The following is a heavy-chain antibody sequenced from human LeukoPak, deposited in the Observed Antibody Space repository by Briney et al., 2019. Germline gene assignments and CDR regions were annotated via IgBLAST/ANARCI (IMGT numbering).Heavy chain of an antibody. CDR2: ILYSGST. CDR3: ARFMAVTGRYEIDY. D-gene: IGHD6-19*01. Sequence: SETLSLTCAVSGGSISSGDFYWSWIRQHPGKGLEWIGFILYSGSTYYNPSLKTRVTISLDTSKTQFSLKLTSVTAADTAVYYCARFMAVTGRYEIDYWGRGALVTVSS. J-gene: IGHJ4*02. V-gene: IGHV4-31*11. CDR1: GGSISSGDFY.